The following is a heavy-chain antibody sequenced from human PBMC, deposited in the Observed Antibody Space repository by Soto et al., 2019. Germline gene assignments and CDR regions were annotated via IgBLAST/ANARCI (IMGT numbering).Heavy chain of an antibody. V-gene: IGHV3-11*05. J-gene: IGHJ4*02. D-gene: IGHD3-16*01. CDR1: GFSLSDFY. Sequence: QIQLVESGGGLVKPGGSLRLSCAASGFSLSDFYMSWIRQAPGKGLEWVSYISINSNYREYADSVKGRHTISRDNAKNSLCLQMNSLRGEVTEVYSWVRGGGGGTFDSWGQGTLVSVS. CDR2: ISINSNYR. CDR3: VRGGGGGTFDS.